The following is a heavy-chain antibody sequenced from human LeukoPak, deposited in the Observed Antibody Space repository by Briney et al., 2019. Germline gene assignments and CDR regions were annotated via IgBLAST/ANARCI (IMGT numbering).Heavy chain of an antibody. CDR1: GGSFSGYY. V-gene: IGHV4-34*01. CDR2: INHSGST. CDR3: ARRLVRGRATVTTFFFPD. Sequence: SETLSLTCAVYGGSFSGYYWSWIRQPPGKGLEWIGEINHSGSTNFNPSLKSRVTISVDTSKNQFSLKLSSVTAADTAVYYCARRLVRGRATVTTFFFPDWGQGTLVTVSS. D-gene: IGHD4-17*01. J-gene: IGHJ4*02.